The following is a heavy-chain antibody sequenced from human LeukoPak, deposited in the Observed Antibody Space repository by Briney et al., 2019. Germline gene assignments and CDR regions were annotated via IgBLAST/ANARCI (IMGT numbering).Heavy chain of an antibody. CDR2: IKQDGREK. V-gene: IGHV3-7*01. CDR3: ARVPGVTRYFDY. Sequence: GGSLRLSCAASGFTFTCCWMSWVGQTPGKGLMWVASIKQDGREKFYADSVKGRFTISRDNAKNSLYLQVNSLRAEDTAVYYCARVPGVTRYFDYWGQGILVTVSS. D-gene: IGHD4-23*01. J-gene: IGHJ4*02. CDR1: GFTFTCCW.